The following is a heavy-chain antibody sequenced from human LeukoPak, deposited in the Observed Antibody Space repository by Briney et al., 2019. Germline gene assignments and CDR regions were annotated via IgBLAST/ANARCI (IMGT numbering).Heavy chain of an antibody. J-gene: IGHJ5*02. D-gene: IGHD3-22*01. CDR2: INPNSGGT. V-gene: IGHV1-2*02. CDR3: ARAADSSGYYERGVWFDP. Sequence: ASVKVSCKASGYTFTGYYMHWVRQAPGQGLEWMGWINPNSGGTNYAQKFQGRVTMTRDTSISTAYMELSRLRSDDTAVYHCARAADSSGYYERGVWFDPWGQGTLVTVSS. CDR1: GYTFTGYY.